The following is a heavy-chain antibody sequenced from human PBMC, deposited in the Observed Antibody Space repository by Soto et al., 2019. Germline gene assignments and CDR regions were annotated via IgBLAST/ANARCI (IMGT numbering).Heavy chain of an antibody. J-gene: IGHJ5*02. CDR1: GYSFTSYW. D-gene: IGHD6-13*01. V-gene: IGHV5-10-1*01. CDR3: ARHGASLYDISSWYQGGFDP. Sequence: PGESLKISCKGSGYSFTSYWISWVRQMPGKGLEWMGRIDPSDSYTNYSPSFQGHVTISADKSISTAYLQWSSLKASDTAMYYCARHGASLYDISSWYQGGFDPWGQGTLVTVSS. CDR2: IDPSDSYT.